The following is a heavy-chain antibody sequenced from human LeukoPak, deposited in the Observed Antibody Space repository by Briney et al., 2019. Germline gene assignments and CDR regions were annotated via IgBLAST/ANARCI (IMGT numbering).Heavy chain of an antibody. Sequence: GGSLRLSCAASGFTYSSYAMHGVRQAGGKGLDWVAVIYNDGSTYYADSVKGRFTIARDNSKNTMYLQMNSLRVEDTAVYYCARGGSGGANDYWGQGTLVTVSS. D-gene: IGHD3-16*01. CDR2: IYNDGST. CDR1: GFTYSSYA. V-gene: IGHV3-53*01. CDR3: ARGGSGGANDY. J-gene: IGHJ4*02.